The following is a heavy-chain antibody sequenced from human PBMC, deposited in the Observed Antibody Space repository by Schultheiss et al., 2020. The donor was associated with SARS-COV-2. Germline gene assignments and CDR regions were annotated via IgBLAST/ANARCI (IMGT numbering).Heavy chain of an antibody. CDR2: IYYSGST. D-gene: IGHD5-24*01. CDR1: GGSISSYY. V-gene: IGHV4-59*01. Sequence: GSLRLSCTVSGGSISSYYWSWIRQPPGKGLEWIGYIYYSGSTNYNPSLKSRVTISVDTSKNQFSLKLSSVTAADTAVYYCARAEDGYNSLDYWGQGTLVTVSS. CDR3: ARAEDGYNSLDY. J-gene: IGHJ4*02.